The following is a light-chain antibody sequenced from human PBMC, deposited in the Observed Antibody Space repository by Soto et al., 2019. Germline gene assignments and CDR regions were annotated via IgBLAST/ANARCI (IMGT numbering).Light chain of an antibody. CDR3: QQRSNWRGT. CDR1: QIISKY. CDR2: DAS. J-gene: IGKJ4*01. Sequence: EIVLTQSPVTLSLSPGERATLSCRASQIISKYLAWYQQKPGQAPRLLIYDASNRAAGIPARFSGSGSGTDFTHTISSLEPEDFAGYYWQQRSNWRGTFRRETKVEIK. V-gene: IGKV3-11*01.